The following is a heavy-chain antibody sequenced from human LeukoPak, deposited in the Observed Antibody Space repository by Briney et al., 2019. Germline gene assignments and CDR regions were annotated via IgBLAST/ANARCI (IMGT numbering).Heavy chain of an antibody. V-gene: IGHV5-51*01. J-gene: IGHJ6*03. CDR3: ARHVGTYYYYIDV. CDR1: GYRFTTYW. D-gene: IGHD1-26*01. CDR2: IYPDDSDT. Sequence: GESLKISCKGSGYRFTTYWIGWVRQMPGKGLEWMGIIYPDDSDTRYSPSFQGQVTISADKSISTAYLQWSSLKASDTAMYYCARHVGTYYYYIDVWGKGTTVTVSS.